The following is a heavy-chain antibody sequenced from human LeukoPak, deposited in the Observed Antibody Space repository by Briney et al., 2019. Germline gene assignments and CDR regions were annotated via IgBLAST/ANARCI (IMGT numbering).Heavy chain of an antibody. CDR3: AKGGREVTTPTGY. V-gene: IGHV3-9*01. CDR2: ISWNSGSI. CDR1: GFTFDDYA. D-gene: IGHD2-21*02. J-gene: IGHJ4*02. Sequence: GRSLRLSCAASGFTFDDYAMHWVRQAPGKGLEWVSGISWNSGSIDYADSVKGRFTISRDNAKNSLYLQMSSLRAEDTAFYYCAKGGREVTTPTGYWGQGTLVTVSS.